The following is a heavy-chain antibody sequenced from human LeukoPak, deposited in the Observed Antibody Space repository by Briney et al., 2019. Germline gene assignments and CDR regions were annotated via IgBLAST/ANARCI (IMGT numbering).Heavy chain of an antibody. Sequence: PGRSLRLSCAASGFTFSRYGMHWVRQAPGKGLEWVTAISYDGSNKYYADSVKGRFTISRDNAKNSLYLQMNSLRAEDTAVYYCARDFGQWELNGGYYFDYWGQGTLVTVSS. J-gene: IGHJ4*02. V-gene: IGHV3-30*04. CDR1: GFTFSRYG. D-gene: IGHD1-26*01. CDR3: ARDFGQWELNGGYYFDY. CDR2: ISYDGSNK.